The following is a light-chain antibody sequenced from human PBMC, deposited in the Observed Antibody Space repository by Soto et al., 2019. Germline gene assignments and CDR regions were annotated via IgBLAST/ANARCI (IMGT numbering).Light chain of an antibody. J-gene: IGLJ1*01. CDR1: SSDVGSYNR. Sequence: QSALTQPPSVSGSPGQSVAISCTGTSSDVGSYNRVSWYQQAPGTAPKVMIYEVSNRPSGVPDRFSGSKSGNTASPTISGLQPEDEADYYCYSFTSSNTYVFGTGTKVTVL. V-gene: IGLV2-18*02. CDR3: YSFTSSNTYV. CDR2: EVS.